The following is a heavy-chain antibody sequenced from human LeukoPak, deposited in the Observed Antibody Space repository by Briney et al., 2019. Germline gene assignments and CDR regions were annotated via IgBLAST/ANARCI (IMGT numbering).Heavy chain of an antibody. CDR2: LNPDGGGT. CDR3: ARETDIAAAANYFDH. J-gene: IGHJ4*02. Sequence: ASVKVSCKASGYTFITYYIHWVRQAPGQGLEWMGILNPDGGGTTYAQKFQGRVTMTRDTSTNTVYMELRSLTSEDTAMYYCARETDIAAAANYFDHWGQGTLVTVSS. V-gene: IGHV1-46*01. CDR1: GYTFITYY. D-gene: IGHD6-13*01.